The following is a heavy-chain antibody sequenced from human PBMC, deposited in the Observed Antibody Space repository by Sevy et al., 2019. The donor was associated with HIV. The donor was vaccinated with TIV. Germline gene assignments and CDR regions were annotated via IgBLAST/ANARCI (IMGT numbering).Heavy chain of an antibody. J-gene: IGHJ4*02. Sequence: ASVKVSCSTSGYTFSVHYIYWVRQAAGQGLEWMGWINPNTGDTNFSTKFQGRVTMTRDSSINTAYMELSRLTSADTAVYFCARLRYSDPSGQYYGGGADYFDYWGQGTLVTVSS. CDR3: ARLRYSDPSGQYYGGGADYFDY. CDR1: GYTFSVHY. D-gene: IGHD3-22*01. V-gene: IGHV1-2*02. CDR2: INPNTGDT.